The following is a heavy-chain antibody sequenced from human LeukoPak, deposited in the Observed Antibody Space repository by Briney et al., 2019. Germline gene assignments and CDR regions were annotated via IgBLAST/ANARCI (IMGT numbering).Heavy chain of an antibody. Sequence: PGGSLRLSCAASGFTFSSYSMNWVRQAPGKGLEWVSYISSSSSTIYYADSVKGRFTISRDNAKNSLYLQMNSLRAEDTAVYYCARDLPLNDYGGNYNYWGQGTLVTVSS. V-gene: IGHV3-48*04. CDR2: ISSSSSTI. CDR3: ARDLPLNDYGGNYNY. D-gene: IGHD4-23*01. J-gene: IGHJ4*02. CDR1: GFTFSSYS.